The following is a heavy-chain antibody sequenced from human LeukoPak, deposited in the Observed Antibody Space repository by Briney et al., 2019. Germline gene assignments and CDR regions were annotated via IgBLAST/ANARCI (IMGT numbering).Heavy chain of an antibody. CDR3: TRYNVGFES. V-gene: IGHV3-23*01. CDR1: GFTFSSYA. D-gene: IGHD1-1*01. J-gene: IGHJ4*02. Sequence: PGGSLRLSCAASGFTFSSYAMSWVRQAPGKGLEWVSAIGGSGGSTYYADSVKGRFTISRDKSKNTLYLQMNSLRAEDTAVYYCTRYNVGFESWGQGTLVTVSS. CDR2: IGGSGGST.